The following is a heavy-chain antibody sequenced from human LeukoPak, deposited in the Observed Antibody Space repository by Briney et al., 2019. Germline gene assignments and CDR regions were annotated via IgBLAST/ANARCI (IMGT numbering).Heavy chain of an antibody. Sequence: ASVKVSCKASGYTVTGHYLHWVRQALGQGLEWMGWINPNSGATNYAQKFQGRVTMTRDTSINTAYMELHSLISDDTAMYYCAKDAYSGFSSSYNMDSWGQGTLVNVSS. CDR3: AKDAYSGFSSSYNMDS. CDR1: GYTVTGHY. D-gene: IGHD5-18*01. CDR2: INPNSGAT. V-gene: IGHV1-2*02. J-gene: IGHJ4*02.